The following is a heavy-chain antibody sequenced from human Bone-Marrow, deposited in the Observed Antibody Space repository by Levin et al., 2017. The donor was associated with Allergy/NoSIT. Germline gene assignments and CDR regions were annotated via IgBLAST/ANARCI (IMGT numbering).Heavy chain of an antibody. D-gene: IGHD6-19*01. Sequence: GGSLRLSCAASGFTFSSYGMHWVRQAPGKGLEWVAVIWYDGSDKYYVDSVKGRFTISRDNSKKTLYLQMNSLRAEDTAVYHCAKAVAGTGTPHLWGQGTLVTVSS. CDR3: AKAVAGTGTPHL. CDR1: GFTFSSYG. J-gene: IGHJ4*02. CDR2: IWYDGSDK. V-gene: IGHV3-33*06.